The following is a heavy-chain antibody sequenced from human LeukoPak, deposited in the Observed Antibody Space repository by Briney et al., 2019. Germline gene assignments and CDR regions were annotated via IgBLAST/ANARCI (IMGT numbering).Heavy chain of an antibody. V-gene: IGHV3-74*01. CDR3: ARGYSSSYRIDY. CDR2: INTDGSST. J-gene: IGHJ4*02. CDR1: GFTFSNYW. Sequence: GSLRLSCAASGFTFSNYWMHWVRQAPGKGLVWVSRINTDGSSTTYADSGEGRFTISRDNAKNTLYLQMNSLSAEDTAVYYCARGYSSSYRIDYWGQGTLVTVSS. D-gene: IGHD6-6*01.